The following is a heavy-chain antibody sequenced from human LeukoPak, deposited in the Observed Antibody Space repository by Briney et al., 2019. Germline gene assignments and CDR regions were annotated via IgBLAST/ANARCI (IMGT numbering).Heavy chain of an antibody. D-gene: IGHD3-22*01. Sequence: ASVKVSCKVSGDTLSQLSMHWVRQAPGKGLGWMGGFDPEDGERIYAQKFQGRVTMTEDTSTDTAYMEMSSLRSEDTAVYYCATVYYDSGGYYSYYMDVWGKGTTVTVSS. J-gene: IGHJ6*03. CDR2: FDPEDGER. CDR3: ATVYYDSGGYYSYYMDV. CDR1: GDTLSQLS. V-gene: IGHV1-24*01.